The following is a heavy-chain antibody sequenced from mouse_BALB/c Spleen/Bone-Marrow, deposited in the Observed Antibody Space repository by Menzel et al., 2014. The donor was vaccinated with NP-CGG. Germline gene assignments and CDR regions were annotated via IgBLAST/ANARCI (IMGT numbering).Heavy chain of an antibody. Sequence: EVQLVESGAELVKPGASVKLSCTASGFNIKDTYMHWVKQRPEQGLEWIGRIDPANVNTKYDPKFQGKATITADTSSNTASLQLSSLTSEDTAVYYCASYVYGYYFDYWGQGTTLTVSS. CDR1: GFNIKDTY. CDR3: ASYVYGYYFDY. CDR2: IDPANVNT. J-gene: IGHJ2*01. V-gene: IGHV14-3*02. D-gene: IGHD1-1*01.